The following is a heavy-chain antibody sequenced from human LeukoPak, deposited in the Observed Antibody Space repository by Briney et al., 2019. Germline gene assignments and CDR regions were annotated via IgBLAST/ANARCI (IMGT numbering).Heavy chain of an antibody. V-gene: IGHV4-38-2*02. CDR1: GYSISSGYY. Sequence: SVTLSLTCTVSGYSISSGYYWGWIRQPPGKGLEWIGSIYHSGSTYYNPSLKSRVTISVDTSKNQFSLKLSSVTAADTAVYYCARLEGSSYFDYWGQGSLVTVSS. J-gene: IGHJ4*02. CDR2: IYHSGST. D-gene: IGHD3-10*01. CDR3: ARLEGSSYFDY.